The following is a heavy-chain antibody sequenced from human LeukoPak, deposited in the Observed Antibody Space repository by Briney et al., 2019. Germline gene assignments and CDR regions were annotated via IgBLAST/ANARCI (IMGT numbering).Heavy chain of an antibody. Sequence: ASETLSLTCTVSGGSISSGGYYWSWIRQHPGKGLEWIGYMYYSGSTYYNPSLKSRVTISVDTSKNQFSLKLSSVTAADTAVYYCARDFPYCSSTSCSGMDVWGQGTTVTVSS. CDR2: MYYSGST. CDR3: ARDFPYCSSTSCSGMDV. J-gene: IGHJ6*02. V-gene: IGHV4-31*03. CDR1: GGSISSGGYY. D-gene: IGHD2-2*01.